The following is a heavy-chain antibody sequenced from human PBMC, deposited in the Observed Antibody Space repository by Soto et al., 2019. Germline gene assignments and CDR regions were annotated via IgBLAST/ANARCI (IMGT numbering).Heavy chain of an antibody. V-gene: IGHV5-51*01. CDR3: ARPGVPIVVVPAAADAFDI. CDR1: GYSFTSYW. CDR2: IYPGDSDT. J-gene: IGHJ3*02. Sequence: PGESMKISCKGSGYSFTSYWIGWVRQKPGKGLEWMGIIYPGDSDTRYSPSFQGQVTISADKSISTAYLQWSSLKASDTAMYYCARPGVPIVVVPAAADAFDIWGQGTMVTVSS. D-gene: IGHD2-2*01.